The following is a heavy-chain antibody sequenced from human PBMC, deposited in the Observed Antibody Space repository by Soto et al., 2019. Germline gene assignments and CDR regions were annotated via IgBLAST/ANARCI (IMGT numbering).Heavy chain of an antibody. V-gene: IGHV4-34*01. CDR3: ARSQVKLRFLQWILDYYCDY. Sequence: PSETLSLTCAVYSGSFSGYYWSWIRQPPGKGLEWIGEINHSGSTNYNPSLKSRVTISVDTSKNQFSLKLSSVTAADTAVYYCARSQVKLRFLQWILDYYCDYWGQGTLFTVSS. CDR2: INHSGST. CDR1: SGSFSGYY. J-gene: IGHJ4*02. D-gene: IGHD3-3*01.